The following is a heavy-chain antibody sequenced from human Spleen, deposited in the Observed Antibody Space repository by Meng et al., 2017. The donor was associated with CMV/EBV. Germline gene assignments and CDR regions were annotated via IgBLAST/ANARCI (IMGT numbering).Heavy chain of an antibody. CDR3: ARVPPRFSSSRYGGYFDY. Sequence: ASVKVSCKTSGYTFTTYHIGWVRQAPGQGLEWMGWISTYNGNTNYTQKVQGRVTLTTDTSASTAYMEMRSLRSDDTAVYYCARVPPRFSSSRYGGYFDYWGQGTLVTVSS. CDR1: GYTFTTYH. CDR2: ISTYNGNT. V-gene: IGHV1-18*01. D-gene: IGHD6-13*01. J-gene: IGHJ4*02.